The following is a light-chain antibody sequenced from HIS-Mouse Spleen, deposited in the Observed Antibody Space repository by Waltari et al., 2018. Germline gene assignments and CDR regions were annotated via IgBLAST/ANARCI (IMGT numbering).Light chain of an antibody. CDR2: GAS. J-gene: IGKJ4*01. Sequence: EIVLTQPPGTLSLSPGERATLSCRASQSVSSSYLAWYQQKPGHAPRLLIYGASSRATGIPDRFSGSGSGTDFTLTISRLEPEDFAVYYCQQYGSPKLSFGGGTKVEIK. V-gene: IGKV3-20*01. CDR3: QQYGSPKLS. CDR1: QSVSSSY.